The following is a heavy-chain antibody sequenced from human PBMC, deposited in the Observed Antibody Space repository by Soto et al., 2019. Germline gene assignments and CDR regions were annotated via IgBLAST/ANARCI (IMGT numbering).Heavy chain of an antibody. CDR2: IIPNFGTP. D-gene: IGHD6-13*01. J-gene: IGHJ4*02. CDR1: GGTFSSYG. CDR3: ARDGRSSSYEY. V-gene: IGHV1-69*18. Sequence: QVQLVQSGAEVKKPGSSVKVSCTSSGGTFSSYGINWVRQAPGQGPEWMGMIIPNFGTPKYAQKFQGRVTITADESTSTSYMELSSIRSEDTAMYYCARDGRSSSYEYWGQGTLVTVSS.